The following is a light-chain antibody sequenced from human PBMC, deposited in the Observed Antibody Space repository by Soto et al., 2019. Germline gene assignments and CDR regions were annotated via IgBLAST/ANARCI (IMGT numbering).Light chain of an antibody. CDR3: QQRSSWLMI. V-gene: IGKV3-11*01. CDR2: GAS. J-gene: IGKJ5*01. Sequence: EVAMTQSSAPVSVSPCEGATLSFLARLSVSCKLAWYQQKPCLSPRLLIYGASSRATGIPARFSGSGSGTDFTLTISSLEPEDFAVYYCQQRSSWLMIFSRGTRLEIK. CDR1: LSVSCK.